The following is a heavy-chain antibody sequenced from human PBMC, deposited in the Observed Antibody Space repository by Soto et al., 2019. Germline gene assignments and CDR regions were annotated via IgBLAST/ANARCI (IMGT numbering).Heavy chain of an antibody. Sequence: LRLSCAASGFTFSSYSMNWVRQAPGKGLEWVSSISSSSSYIYYADSVKGRFTISRDNAKNSLYLQMNSLRAEDTAVHYCFGGWRDVGWGQGTLVTVSS. J-gene: IGHJ4*02. CDR3: FGGWRDVG. CDR1: GFTFSSYS. CDR2: ISSSSSYI. V-gene: IGHV3-21*01. D-gene: IGHD6-19*01.